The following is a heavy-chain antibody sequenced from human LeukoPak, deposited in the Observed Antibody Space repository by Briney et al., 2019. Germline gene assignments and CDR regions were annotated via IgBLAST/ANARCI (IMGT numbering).Heavy chain of an antibody. CDR2: ISGSGGST. J-gene: IGHJ6*04. D-gene: IGHD6-13*01. CDR3: AKSSSRYYYYYGMDV. V-gene: IGHV3-23*01. CDR1: GFTFSSYA. Sequence: GGSLRLSCAACGFTFSSYAMSWVRQAPGKGLKWVSAISGSGGSTYYADSVKGRFTISRDNSKNTLYLQMNSLRAEDTAVYYCAKSSSRYYYYYGMDVWGKGTTVTVSS.